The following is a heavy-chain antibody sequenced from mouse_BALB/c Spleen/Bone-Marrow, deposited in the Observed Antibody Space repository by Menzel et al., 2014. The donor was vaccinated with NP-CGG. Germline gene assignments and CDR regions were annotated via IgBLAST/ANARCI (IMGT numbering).Heavy chain of an antibody. J-gene: IGHJ2*01. CDR2: INPYNGDT. Sequence: EVKLEESGPELVKPGASVKISCKASGYSFTGYFMNWVKQSHGKSLEWIGRINPYNGDTFYNQKLKGKATLTVDKSSSTAHMELLSLTSEDSAVYYCGRGDDYDGDFDRWGQGTTLTVSS. CDR1: GYSFTGYF. CDR3: GRGDDYDGDFDR. V-gene: IGHV1-37*01. D-gene: IGHD2-4*01.